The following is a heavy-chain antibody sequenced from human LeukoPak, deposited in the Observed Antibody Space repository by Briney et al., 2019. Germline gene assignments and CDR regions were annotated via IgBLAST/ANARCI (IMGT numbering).Heavy chain of an antibody. CDR3: AKVRDPWDNYYFDY. CDR1: GFTFSSYA. CDR2: ISGSGGST. Sequence: GGSLRLSCAASGFTFSSYAMSWVCQAPGKGLEWVSAISGSGGSTYYADSVKGRFTVSRDNSKNTLYLQMNSLRAEDTAVYYCAKVRDPWDNYYFDYWGQGTLVTVSS. J-gene: IGHJ4*02. D-gene: IGHD1-20*01. V-gene: IGHV3-23*01.